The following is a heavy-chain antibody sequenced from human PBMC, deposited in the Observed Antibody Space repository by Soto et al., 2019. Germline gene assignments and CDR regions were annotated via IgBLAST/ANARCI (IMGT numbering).Heavy chain of an antibody. V-gene: IGHV4-61*01. CDR3: ARVGYHSSDYLSKWFDP. CDR2: IDYSGST. J-gene: IGHJ5*02. Sequence: PETLSLTCTVSGDSVRGGICYWSWIRQPPGKRLELIGFIDYSGSTNHNPSLQSRVTISIDTSKNQFSLKLKSVTAADTAVYYCARVGYHSSDYLSKWFDPWGQGTLVTVSS. D-gene: IGHD3-22*01. CDR1: GDSVRGGICY.